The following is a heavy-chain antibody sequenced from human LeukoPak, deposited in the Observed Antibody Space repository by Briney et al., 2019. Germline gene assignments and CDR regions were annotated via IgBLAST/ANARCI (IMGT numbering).Heavy chain of an antibody. CDR2: ITGSSDNK. J-gene: IGHJ4*02. V-gene: IGHV3-48*02. CDR1: GFTFNSYS. CDR3: ARDSGFDY. Sequence: PGGSLRLSCAASGFTFNSYSMNWVRQAPGKGLEWVSYITGSSDNKFYADSVKGRFTISRDNAKSSLYLQMNSLRDEDTAVYYCARDSGFDYWGQGTLVTVSS.